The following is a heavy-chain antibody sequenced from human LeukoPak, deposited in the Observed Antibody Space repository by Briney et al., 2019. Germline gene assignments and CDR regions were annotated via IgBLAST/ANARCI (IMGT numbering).Heavy chain of an antibody. D-gene: IGHD3-9*01. CDR3: ARDRDYFDWLSLPDY. V-gene: IGHV3-48*04. CDR2: ISSSGSTM. J-gene: IGHJ4*02. Sequence: GGSLRLSCAASGFTFSSYSMNWVRQAPGKGLEWVSYISSSGSTMYYTDSVKGRFTISRDNAKDSLYLQMNSLRAEDTAVYYCARDRDYFDWLSLPDYWGQGTLVTVSS. CDR1: GFTFSSYS.